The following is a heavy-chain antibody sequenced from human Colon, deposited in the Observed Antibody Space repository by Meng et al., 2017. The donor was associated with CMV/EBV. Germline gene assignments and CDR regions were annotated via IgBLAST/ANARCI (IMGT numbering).Heavy chain of an antibody. V-gene: IGHV1-8*01. CDR1: GKRFSTNA. D-gene: IGHD1-26*01. CDR2: MSPKSGNT. Sequence: VSCKAVGKRFSTNAMNWVRQDSGQGIGGLGWMSPKSGNTGYAQKFQGRVAMPRNTSISTAYMELSSLTSEDTAVYYCARERGGGFDPWGQGTLVTVSS. CDR3: ARERGGGFDP. J-gene: IGHJ5*02.